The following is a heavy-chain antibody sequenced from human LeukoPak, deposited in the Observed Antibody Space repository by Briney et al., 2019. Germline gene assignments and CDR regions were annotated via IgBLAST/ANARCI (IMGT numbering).Heavy chain of an antibody. D-gene: IGHD6-13*01. CDR2: IYYRGNT. V-gene: IGHV4-59*01. Sequence: SSETLSLTCSVSGGSMSSYYWSWIRQPPGKGLEWIGYIYYRGNTNYNPSLNSRVIISVDTSKNQFSLKLSSVTAADTAVYYCARGIEQLVGYYFDYWGQGTLVTVSS. J-gene: IGHJ4*02. CDR1: GGSMSSYY. CDR3: ARGIEQLVGYYFDY.